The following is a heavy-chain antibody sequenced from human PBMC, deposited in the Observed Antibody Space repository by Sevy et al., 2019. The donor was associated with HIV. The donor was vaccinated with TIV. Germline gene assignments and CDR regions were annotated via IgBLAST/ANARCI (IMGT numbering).Heavy chain of an antibody. CDR3: TRLGRYDFWSGPQGTYNWFDP. V-gene: IGHV3-73*01. J-gene: IGHJ5*02. D-gene: IGHD3-3*01. CDR1: GFTFSGSA. Sequence: GGSLRLSCAASGFTFSGSAMHWVRQASGKGLEWVGRIRSKANSYATAYAASVKGRFTISRDDSKNTAYLQMNSLKTEDTAGYYCTRLGRYDFWSGPQGTYNWFDPWGQGTLVTVSS. CDR2: IRSKANSYAT.